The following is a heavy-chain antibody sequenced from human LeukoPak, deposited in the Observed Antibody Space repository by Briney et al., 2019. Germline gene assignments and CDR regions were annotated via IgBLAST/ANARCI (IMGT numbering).Heavy chain of an antibody. D-gene: IGHD1-7*01. J-gene: IGHJ4*02. CDR1: GGSISSGDYY. V-gene: IGHV4-30-4*01. Sequence: SETLSLTCTVSGGSISSGDYYWRWIRQPPGKGLEWIGYIYYSGSTYYNPSLKSRVTISVDRSKNQFSLKLSSVTAADTAVYYCARVVTGTTPIDYWGQGTLVTVSS. CDR2: IYYSGST. CDR3: ARVVTGTTPIDY.